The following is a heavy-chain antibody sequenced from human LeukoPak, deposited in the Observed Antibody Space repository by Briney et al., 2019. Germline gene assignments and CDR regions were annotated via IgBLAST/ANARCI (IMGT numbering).Heavy chain of an antibody. V-gene: IGHV4-34*01. D-gene: IGHD1-1*01. CDR3: ARGSGTRSDNYFDY. Sequence: PSETLSLTCAVYGGSFSGYYWSWIRQPPGKGLEWIGEINHSGSTNYNPSLKSRVTISVDTSKNQFSLKLSSVTAADTAVYYCARGSGTRSDNYFDYWGQGTLVTVSS. CDR2: INHSGST. J-gene: IGHJ4*02. CDR1: GGSFSGYY.